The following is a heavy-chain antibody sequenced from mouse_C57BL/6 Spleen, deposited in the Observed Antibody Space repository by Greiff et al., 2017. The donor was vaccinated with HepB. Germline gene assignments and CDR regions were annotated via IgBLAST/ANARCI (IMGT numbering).Heavy chain of an antibody. D-gene: IGHD1-1*01. J-gene: IGHJ1*03. V-gene: IGHV1-54*01. CDR2: INPGSGGT. CDR1: GYAFTNYL. CDR3: ACPYYGSSYEYFDV. Sequence: VQLQESGAELVRPGTSVKVSCKASGYAFTNYLIEWVKQRPGQGLEWIGVINPGSGGTNYNEKFKGKATLTADKSSSTAYMQLSSLTSEDSAVYFCACPYYGSSYEYFDVWGTGTTVTVSS.